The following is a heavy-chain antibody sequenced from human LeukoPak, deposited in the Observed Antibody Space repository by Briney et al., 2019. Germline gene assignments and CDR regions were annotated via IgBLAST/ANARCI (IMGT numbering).Heavy chain of an antibody. D-gene: IGHD4-17*01. J-gene: IGHJ4*02. CDR2: IHYSGNT. CDR1: GGYINSDYY. V-gene: IGHV4-39*01. Sequence: PSETLSLTCTVSGGYINSDYYWGWIRQPPGKELEWIGTIHYSGNTYYNPSLKSRVAISADTSKNQFSLRLSSVTAADTAVYYCARDFGDYRADYWGQGTLVIVSS. CDR3: ARDFGDYRADY.